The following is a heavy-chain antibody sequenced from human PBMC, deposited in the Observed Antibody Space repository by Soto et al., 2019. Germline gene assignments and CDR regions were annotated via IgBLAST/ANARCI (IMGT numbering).Heavy chain of an antibody. CDR3: ANQGDGYYFFDY. CDR2: ISASGDTT. CDR1: GFAFSRYA. J-gene: IGHJ4*02. D-gene: IGHD3-22*01. V-gene: IGHV3-23*01. Sequence: EVQLLESGGGLVQPGGSLRLSCAASGFAFSRYAMSWVRQAPGKGLEWVSAISASGDTTFYADSVKGRFTMSRDNSKNTLYLQMNSLRVEDTAVYYCANQGDGYYFFDYWGQGTLVTVSS.